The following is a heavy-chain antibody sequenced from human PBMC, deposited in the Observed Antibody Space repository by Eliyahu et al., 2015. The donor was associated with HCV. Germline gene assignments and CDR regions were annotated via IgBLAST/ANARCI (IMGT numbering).Heavy chain of an antibody. CDR3: ARIPREVLWFGELLYVYYFDY. Sequence: QVTLKESGPVLVKPTETLTLTCTVSGFSLSNARMXVSWIRQPPGKALEWLAHIFSNYEKSYSTSLKSRLTISKDTSKSQVVLTMTNMDPVDTATYYCARIPREVLWFGELLYVYYFDYWGQGTLVTVSS. V-gene: IGHV2-26*01. CDR1: GFSLSNARMX. CDR2: IFSNYEK. D-gene: IGHD3-10*01. J-gene: IGHJ4*02.